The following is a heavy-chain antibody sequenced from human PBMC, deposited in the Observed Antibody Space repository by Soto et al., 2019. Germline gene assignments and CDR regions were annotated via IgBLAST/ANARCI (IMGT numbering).Heavy chain of an antibody. V-gene: IGHV1-2*02. CDR2: INPSSGGT. Sequence: ASVKVSCKASGYPFTGPYIYWVRQAPGQGLEWMGWINPSSGGTEFAEKFQGRVTVTRDTSTRTVFLELNSLTSDDTGVYFCARDFRTYSHGVDVWGQGTAVTGS. CDR3: ARDFRTYSHGVDV. J-gene: IGHJ6*02. D-gene: IGHD4-4*01. CDR1: GYPFTGPY.